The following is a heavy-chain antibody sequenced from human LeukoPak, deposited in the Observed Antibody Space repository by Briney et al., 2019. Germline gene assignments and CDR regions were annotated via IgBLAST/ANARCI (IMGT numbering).Heavy chain of an antibody. J-gene: IGHJ4*02. D-gene: IGHD3-3*01. CDR1: GGSISSYY. CDR3: ARPLTDFLYFDY. V-gene: IGHV4-4*07. CDR2: IYTSGST. Sequence: SETLSLTCTVSGGSISSYYWSWIRQPAGKGLEWIGRIYTSGSTNYNPSLKSRVTMSVDTSKNQFSLKLSSVAAADTAVYYCARPLTDFLYFDYWGQGTLVTVSS.